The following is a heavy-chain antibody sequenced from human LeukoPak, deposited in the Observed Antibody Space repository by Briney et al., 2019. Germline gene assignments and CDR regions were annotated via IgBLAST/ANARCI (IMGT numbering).Heavy chain of an antibody. CDR1: GFTFSDYG. J-gene: IGHJ4*02. V-gene: IGHV3-33*01. Sequence: GGSLRLSCTASGFTFSDYGMHWVRQAPGKGLEWVAIIWYDGYNKYYADSVRGRFTISRDNSKNTVYVQMNNLRAEDTAVYYCARDRDRAELYFDYWGQGTLVTVSS. CDR2: IWYDGYNK. CDR3: ARDRDRAELYFDY. D-gene: IGHD1-14*01.